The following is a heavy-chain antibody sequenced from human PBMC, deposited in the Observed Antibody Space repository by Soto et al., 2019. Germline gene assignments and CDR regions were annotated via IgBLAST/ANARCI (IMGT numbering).Heavy chain of an antibody. J-gene: IGHJ4*02. CDR1: GFTFSSYA. CDR3: VKTLQYSYGLPH. Sequence: GGSLRLSCSTSGFTFSSYAMHWVRQAPGKGLEYVSAISSNGGSTYYADSVKGRFTISRDNSKNTLYLQMSSLRAEDTAVYYCVKTLQYSYGLPHWGQGTLVTVSS. D-gene: IGHD5-18*01. V-gene: IGHV3-64D*06. CDR2: ISSNGGST.